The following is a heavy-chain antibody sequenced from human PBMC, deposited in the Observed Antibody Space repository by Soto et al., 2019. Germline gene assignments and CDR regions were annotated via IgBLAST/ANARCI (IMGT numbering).Heavy chain of an antibody. Sequence: QVQLVQSGTEVKKPGASVTVSCKASGHTFSDYGISWVRQAPGQGLEWMGWISTYNGNTDYAQKFQGRVTMTTDTSXSXXYMEQRSLTSDDTAVYYCARDYDYVWGTYRHTHYYWGQGPLVTISS. V-gene: IGHV1-18*01. D-gene: IGHD3-16*02. CDR2: ISTYNGNT. J-gene: IGHJ4*02. CDR1: GHTFSDYG. CDR3: ARDYDYVWGTYRHTHYY.